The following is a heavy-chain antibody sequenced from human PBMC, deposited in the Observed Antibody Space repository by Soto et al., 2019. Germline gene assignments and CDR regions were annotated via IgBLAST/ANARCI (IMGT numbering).Heavy chain of an antibody. D-gene: IGHD5-12*01. CDR3: RYEAYYYGMDV. CDR1: GFTFSSYA. V-gene: IGHV3-23*01. CDR2: ISGSGGST. J-gene: IGHJ6*02. Sequence: XGSLRLSYAASGFTFSSYAMSWVRQAPGKGLDWVSAISGSGGSTYYADSVKGRFTISRDNSKNTLYLQMNSLRAEDTAVYYCRYEAYYYGMDVWGQGTTVTVSS.